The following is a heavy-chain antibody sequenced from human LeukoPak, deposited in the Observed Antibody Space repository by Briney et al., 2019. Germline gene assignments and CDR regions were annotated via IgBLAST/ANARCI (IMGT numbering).Heavy chain of an antibody. D-gene: IGHD2-15*01. J-gene: IGHJ4*02. CDR3: ARQIGYCSDGSCYFDY. Sequence: GGSLRLSCAASGFTFSNYAMSWARQAPGKGLEWVSAISTGGGATYYAASVKGRFTISRDMSKTTVFLQMNSLSVEDMAVYYCARQIGYCSDGSCYFDYWGQGALVTVSS. CDR2: ISTGGGAT. V-gene: IGHV3-23*01. CDR1: GFTFSNYA.